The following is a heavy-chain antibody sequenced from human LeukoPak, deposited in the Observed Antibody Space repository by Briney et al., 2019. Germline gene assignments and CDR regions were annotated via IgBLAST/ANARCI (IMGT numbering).Heavy chain of an antibody. D-gene: IGHD3-3*01. CDR2: ISSSGSTI. CDR3: ASPNLRSHEEHDY. CDR1: GFTFSDYY. Sequence: GGSLRLSCAASGFTFSDYYMSWIRQAPGKGLEWVSYISSSGSTIYYADSVKGRFTISRDNAKNSLYLQMNSLRAEDTAVYYCASPNLRSHEEHDYWGQGTLVTVSS. V-gene: IGHV3-11*04. J-gene: IGHJ4*02.